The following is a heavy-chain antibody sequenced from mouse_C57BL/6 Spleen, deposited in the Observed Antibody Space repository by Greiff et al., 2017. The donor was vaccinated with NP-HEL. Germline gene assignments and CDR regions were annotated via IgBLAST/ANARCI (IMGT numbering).Heavy chain of an antibody. CDR2: ISYDGSN. J-gene: IGHJ2*01. Sequence: DVKLQESGPGLVKPSQSLSLTCSVTGYSITSGYYWYWIRQFPGNKLEWMGYISYDGSNNYNPSLKNRISITRDTAKNQFFLKLKSVTTENTATYYCAREPSFTTVVATDYWGQGTTLTVSS. CDR3: AREPSFTTVVATDY. D-gene: IGHD1-1*01. V-gene: IGHV3-6*01. CDR1: GYSITSGYY.